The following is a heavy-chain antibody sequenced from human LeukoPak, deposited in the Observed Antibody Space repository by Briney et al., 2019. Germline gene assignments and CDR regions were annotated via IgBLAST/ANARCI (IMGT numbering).Heavy chain of an antibody. CDR3: ARGDGRDGYKGRLDY. CDR1: GGSFSGYY. CDR2: INHSGST. V-gene: IGHV4-34*01. J-gene: IGHJ4*02. Sequence: PSETLSLTCAVYGGSFSGYYWSWIRQPPGKGLEWIGEINHSGSTDYNPSLQSRLIISVVTSKNQFSLKMSSVTAADTAVYYCARGDGRDGYKGRLDYWGQGTLVTVSS. D-gene: IGHD5-24*01.